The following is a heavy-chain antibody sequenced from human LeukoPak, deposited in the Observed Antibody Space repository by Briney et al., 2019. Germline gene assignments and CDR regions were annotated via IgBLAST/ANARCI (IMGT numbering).Heavy chain of an antibody. J-gene: IGHJ3*01. CDR1: GFSLSNHW. CDR2: IDPDGSVA. D-gene: IGHD3-16*01. Sequence: TGGSLRLSCEASGFSLSNHWMHWVRQAPGKGLVWVAHIDPDGSVANSGDSVKGRFTISRDNAKNTLYLQMDSLRAEDTAVYYCARELGRGGSAFDVWGQGTMVIVSS. V-gene: IGHV3-74*01. CDR3: ARELGRGGSAFDV.